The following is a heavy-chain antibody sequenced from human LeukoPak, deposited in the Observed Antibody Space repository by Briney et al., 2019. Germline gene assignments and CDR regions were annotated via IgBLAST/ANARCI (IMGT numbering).Heavy chain of an antibody. D-gene: IGHD1-26*01. CDR3: ARDNSVGGIAWWFDP. J-gene: IGHJ5*02. CDR1: GHSFTSHY. V-gene: IGHV1-46*01. CDR2: INPSGSST. Sequence: ASVKVSCKASGHSFTSHYMHWVRQAPGQGLEWLGLINPSGSSTLYAQKFQGRVTMTRDMSTTTDYMELSSLRSEDTAVYYCARDNSVGGIAWWFDPWGQGTLVTVSS.